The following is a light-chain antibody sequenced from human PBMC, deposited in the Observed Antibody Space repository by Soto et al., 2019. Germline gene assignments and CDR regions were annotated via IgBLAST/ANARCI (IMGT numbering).Light chain of an antibody. CDR3: QSYDSSLSGSVV. Sequence: QSVQTQPPSVSGAPGQRVTISCTGSSSNIGAGYDVHWYQQLPGTAPKLLIYGNSNRPSGVPDRFPGSKSGTSASLAITGLQAEDEADYYCQSYDSSLSGSVVFGGGTKLTVL. CDR1: SSNIGAGYD. J-gene: IGLJ2*01. CDR2: GNS. V-gene: IGLV1-40*01.